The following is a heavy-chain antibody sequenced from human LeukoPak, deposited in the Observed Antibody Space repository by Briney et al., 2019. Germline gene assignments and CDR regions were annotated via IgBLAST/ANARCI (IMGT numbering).Heavy chain of an antibody. J-gene: IGHJ4*02. CDR1: GFTFSNYE. Sequence: GGSLRLSCAASGFTFSNYEMSWVRQAPGKGLEWVSAISGSGGSTYYADSVKGRFTISRDNSKNTLYLQMNSLRAEDTAVYYCAKEGYSYGYSSDYWGQGTLVTVSS. CDR2: ISGSGGST. CDR3: AKEGYSYGYSSDY. V-gene: IGHV3-23*01. D-gene: IGHD5-18*01.